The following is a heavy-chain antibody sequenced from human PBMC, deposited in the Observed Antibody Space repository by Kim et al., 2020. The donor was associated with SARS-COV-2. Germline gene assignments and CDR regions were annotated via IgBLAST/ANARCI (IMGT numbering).Heavy chain of an antibody. Sequence: GGSLRLSCAASGFTFSSYSMNWVRQAPGKGLEWVSSISSSSSYIYYADSVKGRFTISRDNAKNSLYLQMNSLRAEDTAVYYCARGDSSGYYPATPWGQGTLVTVSS. CDR1: GFTFSSYS. CDR3: ARGDSSGYYPATP. J-gene: IGHJ4*02. D-gene: IGHD3-22*01. CDR2: ISSSSSYI. V-gene: IGHV3-21*01.